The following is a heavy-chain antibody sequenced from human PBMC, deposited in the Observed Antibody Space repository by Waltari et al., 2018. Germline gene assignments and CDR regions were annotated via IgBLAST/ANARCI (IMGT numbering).Heavy chain of an antibody. CDR1: GGSISSYY. J-gene: IGHJ4*02. CDR3: ARAYYYDSSGYFDY. Sequence: QVQLQESGPGLVKPSETLSLTCTVPGGSISSYYWSWIRQPPGKGLEWIGYIYYSGSTNYNPSLKSRVTISVDTSKNQFSLKLSSVTAADTAVYYCARAYYYDSSGYFDYWGQGTLVTVSS. CDR2: IYYSGST. D-gene: IGHD3-22*01. V-gene: IGHV4-59*01.